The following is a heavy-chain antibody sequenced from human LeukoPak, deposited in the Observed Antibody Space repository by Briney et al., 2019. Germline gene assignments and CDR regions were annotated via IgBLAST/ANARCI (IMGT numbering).Heavy chain of an antibody. CDR1: GGSFSGYY. J-gene: IGHJ6*02. CDR2: ISHSGST. V-gene: IGHV4-34*01. CDR3: ARLQIYYYGMDV. Sequence: PSETLSLTCAVYGGSFSGYYWSWIRQPPGKGLEWIGEISHSGSTNHNPSLKSRVTISVDTSKNQFSLKLSSVTAADTAVYYCARLQIYYYGMDVWGQGTTVTVSS. D-gene: IGHD4-11*01.